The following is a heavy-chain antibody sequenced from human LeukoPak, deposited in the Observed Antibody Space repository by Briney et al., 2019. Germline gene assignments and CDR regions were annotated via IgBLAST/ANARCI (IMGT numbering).Heavy chain of an antibody. CDR1: GYTFTGYY. J-gene: IGHJ4*02. V-gene: IGHV1-2*02. CDR2: INSNSGDT. Sequence: KISCKGSGYTFTGYYMHWVRQVPGQGLEWMGWINSNSGDTNYAQKFQGRVTMTRDTSISTAYMELSRLRSDDTAVYYCARGQYYDILTGYYRPFDYWGQGTLVTVSS. D-gene: IGHD3-9*01. CDR3: ARGQYYDILTGYYRPFDY.